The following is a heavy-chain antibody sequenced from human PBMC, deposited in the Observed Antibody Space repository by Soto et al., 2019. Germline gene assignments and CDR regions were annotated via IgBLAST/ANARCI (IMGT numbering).Heavy chain of an antibody. V-gene: IGHV1-8*01. J-gene: IGHJ3*02. CDR3: ASATNWNHDAFDI. Sequence: ASVNVSCKASGYTFTSYDINWVRQATGQGLEWMGWMNPNSGNTGYAQKFQGRVTMTRNTSISTAYMELSSLRSEDTAVYYCASATNWNHDAFDIWGQGTMVTVSS. CDR1: GYTFTSYD. D-gene: IGHD1-20*01. CDR2: MNPNSGNT.